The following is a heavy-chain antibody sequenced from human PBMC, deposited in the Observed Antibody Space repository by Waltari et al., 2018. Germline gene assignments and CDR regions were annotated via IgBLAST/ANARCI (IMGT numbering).Heavy chain of an antibody. CDR2: INHSGST. J-gene: IGHJ2*01. D-gene: IGHD4-17*01. V-gene: IGHV4-34*01. CDR3: ARMATVTTSTHWYFDL. CDR1: GGSFSGYY. Sequence: QVQLQQWGAGLLKPSETLSLTCAVYGGSFSGYYWSWIRQPPGKGLEWIGEINHSGSTNYNPSLKSRVTISVDTSKNQFSLKLSSVTAADTAVYYCARMATVTTSTHWYFDLWGRGTLVTVSS.